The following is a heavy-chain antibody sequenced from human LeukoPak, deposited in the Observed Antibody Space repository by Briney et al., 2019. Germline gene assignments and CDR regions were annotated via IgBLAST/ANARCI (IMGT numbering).Heavy chain of an antibody. J-gene: IGHJ4*02. CDR2: IKQDGSEK. V-gene: IGHV3-7*01. CDR3: AREGSYPPYYFDY. Sequence: GGSLRLSCAASGFTFSSYWMSWVRQAPGKGLEWVANIKQDGSEKYYVDSVKGRFTISRDNAKNSLYLQMNSLRAEDTAVYYCAREGSYPPYYFDYWGQGTLVTVSS. D-gene: IGHD1-26*01. CDR1: GFTFSSYW.